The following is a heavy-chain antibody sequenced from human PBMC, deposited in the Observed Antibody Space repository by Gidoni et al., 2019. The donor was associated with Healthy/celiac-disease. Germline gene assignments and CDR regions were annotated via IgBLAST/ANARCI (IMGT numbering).Heavy chain of an antibody. V-gene: IGHV3-30-3*01. D-gene: IGHD3-22*01. CDR3: ASGGITMIVGEAFDI. Sequence: QVQLVESGGGVVQPGRSLRLSCAASGFTFSSYAMHWVRQTPGKGLEWVAVISYDGSNKYYADSVKGRFTISRDNSKNTLYLQMNSLRAEDTAVYYCASGGITMIVGEAFDIWGQGTMVTVSS. J-gene: IGHJ3*02. CDR2: ISYDGSNK. CDR1: GFTFSSYA.